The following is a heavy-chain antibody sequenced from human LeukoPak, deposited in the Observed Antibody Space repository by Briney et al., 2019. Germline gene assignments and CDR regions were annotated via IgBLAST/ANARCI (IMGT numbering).Heavy chain of an antibody. V-gene: IGHV3-23*01. J-gene: IGHJ6*02. CDR1: GFTFSSYA. Sequence: GGSLRLSCAASGFTFSSYAMSWVRQAPGKGLEWVSAISGSGGSTYYADSVKGRFTISRDNSKNTLYLQMNTLRAEDTAVYYCARDARTGTTWYYGMDVWGQGTTVTVSS. D-gene: IGHD1-7*01. CDR2: ISGSGGST. CDR3: ARDARTGTTWYYGMDV.